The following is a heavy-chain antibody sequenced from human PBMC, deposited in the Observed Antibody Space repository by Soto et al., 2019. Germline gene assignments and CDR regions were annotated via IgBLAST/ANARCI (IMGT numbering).Heavy chain of an antibody. D-gene: IGHD2-2*01. CDR2: MNPNSGNT. J-gene: IGHJ6*02. CDR1: GYTFTSYD. CDR3: ARDMRGVVPAAMPFYYYYGMDV. Sequence: ASVKVSCKASGYTFTSYDINWVRQATGQGLEWMGWMNPNSGNTGYAQKFQGRVTMTRNTSISTAYMELSSLRSEDTAVYYCARDMRGVVPAAMPFYYYYGMDVWGQGTTVTVSS. V-gene: IGHV1-8*01.